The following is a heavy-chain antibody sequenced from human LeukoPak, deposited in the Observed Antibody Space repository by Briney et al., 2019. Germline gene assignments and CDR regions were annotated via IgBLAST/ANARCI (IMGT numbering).Heavy chain of an antibody. V-gene: IGHV1-2*06. J-gene: IGHJ6*02. CDR3: AREQSYYYGMDV. Sequence: ASVKVSCKASGYTFTGYYMHWVRQAPGQGLEWMGRINPNSDGTNYAQKFQGRVTMTRDTSISTAYMELSRLRSDDTAVYYCAREQSYYYGMDVWGQGTTVTVSS. CDR2: INPNSDGT. D-gene: IGHD4-11*01. CDR1: GYTFTGYY.